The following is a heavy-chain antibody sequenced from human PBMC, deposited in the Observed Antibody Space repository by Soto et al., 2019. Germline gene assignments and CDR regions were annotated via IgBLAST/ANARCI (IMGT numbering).Heavy chain of an antibody. CDR1: GGTFSSYA. CDR2: IIPIFGTA. Sequence: SVKVSCKASGGTFSSYAISWVRQAPGQGLEWMGGIIPIFGTANYAQKFQGRVTITADESTGTAYMELSSLRSEDTAVYYCARGGAPDGFLGYCSSTSCYHRWFDPWGQGTLVIVSS. V-gene: IGHV1-69*13. CDR3: ARGGAPDGFLGYCSSTSCYHRWFDP. J-gene: IGHJ5*02. D-gene: IGHD2-2*01.